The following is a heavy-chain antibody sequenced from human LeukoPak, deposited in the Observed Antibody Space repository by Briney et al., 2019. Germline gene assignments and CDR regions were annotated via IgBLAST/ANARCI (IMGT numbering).Heavy chain of an antibody. CDR2: IYPGDFDT. J-gene: IGHJ6*03. CDR3: ARHESTYGFVSGNFRPYSNIDV. V-gene: IGHV5-51*01. CDR1: GYSFSSYW. D-gene: IGHD3-16*02. Sequence: LGESLKISCKGSGYSFSSYWIGCVRQMPGKGLEWMWIIYPGDFDTRYSPSFECQFTISADKSISTAYLQWSSMKASDTALYYCARHESTYGFVSGNFRPYSNIDVWGNGPTVSVSS.